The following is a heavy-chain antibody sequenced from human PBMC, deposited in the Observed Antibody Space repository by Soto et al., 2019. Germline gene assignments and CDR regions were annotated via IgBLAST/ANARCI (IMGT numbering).Heavy chain of an antibody. CDR3: ARDKPYGSGSSDAFDI. V-gene: IGHV3-33*01. J-gene: IGHJ3*02. CDR1: GFTFSSYG. D-gene: IGHD3-10*01. CDR2: IWYDGSNK. Sequence: PGGSLRLSCAASGFTFSSYGMHWVRQAPGKGLEWVAVIWYDGSNKYYADSVKGRFTISRDNSKNTLYLQMNSLRAEDTAVYYCARDKPYGSGSSDAFDIWGQGTMVTVSS.